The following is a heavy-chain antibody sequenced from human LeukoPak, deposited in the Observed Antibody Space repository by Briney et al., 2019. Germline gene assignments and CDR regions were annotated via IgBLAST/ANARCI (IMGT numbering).Heavy chain of an antibody. CDR1: GYTFTGYG. Sequence: ASVKVSCKASGYTFTGYGISWVRQALGQGLEWMGWISAYNGNTNYAQKLQGRVTMTTDTSTSTAYMELRSLRSDDTAVYYCARVAPVGATTDYWGQGTLVTVSS. J-gene: IGHJ4*02. V-gene: IGHV1-18*01. CDR3: ARVAPVGATTDY. D-gene: IGHD1-26*01. CDR2: ISAYNGNT.